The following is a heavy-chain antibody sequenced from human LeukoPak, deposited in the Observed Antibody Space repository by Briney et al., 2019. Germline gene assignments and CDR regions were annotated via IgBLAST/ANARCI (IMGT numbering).Heavy chain of an antibody. CDR2: INPSGGST. CDR1: GYTFTSYY. CDR3: ARDVLLWFGEEDWFDP. J-gene: IGHJ5*02. V-gene: IGHV1-46*03. D-gene: IGHD3-10*01. Sequence: ASVKVSCKASGYTFTSYYMHCVRQAPGQGLEWMGIINPSGGSTSYAQKFQGRVTMTRDTSTSTVYMELSSLRSEDTAVYYCARDVLLWFGEEDWFDPWGQGTLVTVSS.